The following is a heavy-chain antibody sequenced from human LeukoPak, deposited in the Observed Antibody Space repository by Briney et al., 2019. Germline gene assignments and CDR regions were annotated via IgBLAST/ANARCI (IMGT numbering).Heavy chain of an antibody. CDR3: ARHPYDILTGPSFDY. CDR1: GFTFSSDW. J-gene: IGHJ4*02. Sequence: QPGGSLRLSCAASGFTFSSDWVHWVRQAPGKGLVWVSRINRDGRSTTYADSVKGRFTISRDNAKNTLYLQMNSLRAEDTAVYYCARHPYDILTGPSFDYWGQGTLVTVSS. V-gene: IGHV3-74*01. CDR2: INRDGRST. D-gene: IGHD3-9*01.